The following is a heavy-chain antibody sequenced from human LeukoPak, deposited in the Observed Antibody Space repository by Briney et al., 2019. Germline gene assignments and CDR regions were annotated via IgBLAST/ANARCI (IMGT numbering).Heavy chain of an antibody. CDR2: IYTSGTT. V-gene: IGHV4-4*07. D-gene: IGHD4-17*01. Sequence: SETLSLTCTVSGGSINTYYLIWRRQAAGKGLEWIGRIYTSGTTNYNPSLKSRVTMSVDTSKNQFSLRLSSATAADTAVYYCARWNYGDYAGAMDVWGQGTTVTVSS. CDR1: GGSINTYY. J-gene: IGHJ6*02. CDR3: ARWNYGDYAGAMDV.